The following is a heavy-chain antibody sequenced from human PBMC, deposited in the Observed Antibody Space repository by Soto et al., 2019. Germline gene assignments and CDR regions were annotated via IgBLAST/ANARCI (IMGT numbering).Heavy chain of an antibody. V-gene: IGHV4-59*01. CDR2: IYYSRST. J-gene: IGHJ4*02. Sequence: PSETLSLTCTVSGGSISSYYWSWIRQPPGKGLEWIGYIYYSRSTNYNPSLKSRVTISVDTSKNQFSLKLSSVTAADTAVYYCARSGPWLPSHFDDWGQGTLVTVSS. CDR3: ARSGPWLPSHFDD. CDR1: GGSISSYY. D-gene: IGHD5-12*01.